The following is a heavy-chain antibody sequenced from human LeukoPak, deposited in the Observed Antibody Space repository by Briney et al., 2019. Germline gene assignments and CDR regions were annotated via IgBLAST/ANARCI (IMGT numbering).Heavy chain of an antibody. Sequence: GGSLRLSCAASGFTVSSNYMNWVRQAPGKGLEWVSLIYSGGSTSYADSVKGRFTFSRDNSKNTLYLQMNSLRAEDTAVYYCARDRVNWNDVGGLFDYWGQGTLVTVSS. CDR2: IYSGGST. D-gene: IGHD1-1*01. CDR3: ARDRVNWNDVGGLFDY. V-gene: IGHV3-53*01. J-gene: IGHJ4*02. CDR1: GFTVSSNY.